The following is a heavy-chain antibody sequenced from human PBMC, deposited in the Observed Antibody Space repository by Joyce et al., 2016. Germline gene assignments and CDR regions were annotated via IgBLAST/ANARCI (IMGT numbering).Heavy chain of an antibody. D-gene: IGHD1-26*01. CDR3: ARDGSHYEVDD. CDR1: GFTVGAYG. CDR2: MTTDGREK. Sequence: QVQLVDSGGGVFQPGGSMSFSCVASGFTVGAYGMDWVRQAPGKGLEWVAFMTTDGREKYYADSVKGRRTIARDNSKSTLYAQMNRLRVEDTAVYYCARDGSHYEVDDWGQGTLVTVSS. J-gene: IGHJ4*02. V-gene: IGHV3-30*02.